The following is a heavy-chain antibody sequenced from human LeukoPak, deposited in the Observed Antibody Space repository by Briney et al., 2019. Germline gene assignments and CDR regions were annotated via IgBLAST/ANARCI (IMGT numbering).Heavy chain of an antibody. CDR3: AREGSVDTAMVSIDY. J-gene: IGHJ4*02. CDR1: GYTFTSYG. D-gene: IGHD5-18*01. V-gene: IGHV1-18*01. CDR2: ISAYNGNT. Sequence: EASVKVSCKASGYTFTSYGISWVRQAPGQGLEWMGWISAYNGNTNYAQKLQGRVTMTTDTSTSTAYMELRSLRSDDTAVYYCAREGSVDTAMVSIDYWGQGTLVTVSS.